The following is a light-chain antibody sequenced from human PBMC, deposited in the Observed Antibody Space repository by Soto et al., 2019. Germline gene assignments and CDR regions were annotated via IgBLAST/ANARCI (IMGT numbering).Light chain of an antibody. Sequence: IVMTQSPATLSVSPGERAPLSCRASRGISSNLAWYQQKPGQAPRLLIYDASTRATGIPARFSGSGSGTDFTLTISRLEPEDFAVYYCQQYGSSRTFGQGTKVDIK. V-gene: IGKV3-15*01. CDR3: QQYGSSRT. CDR1: RGISSN. J-gene: IGKJ1*01. CDR2: DAS.